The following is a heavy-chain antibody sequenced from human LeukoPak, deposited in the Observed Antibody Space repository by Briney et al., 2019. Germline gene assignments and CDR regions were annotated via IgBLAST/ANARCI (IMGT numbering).Heavy chain of an antibody. Sequence: PSETLSLTCTVSGGSISSSSYYWGWIRQPPGKGLEWIGSIYYSGSTYYNPSLKSRVTISVDTSKNQFSLKLSSVTAADTAVYYCARRPGSSGYYRGQGTLVTVSS. CDR2: IYYSGST. J-gene: IGHJ4*02. CDR1: GGSISSSSYY. D-gene: IGHD3-22*01. V-gene: IGHV4-39*01. CDR3: ARRPGSSGYY.